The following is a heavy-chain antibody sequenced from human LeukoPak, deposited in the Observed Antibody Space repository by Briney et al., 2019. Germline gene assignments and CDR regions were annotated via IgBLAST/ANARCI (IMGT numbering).Heavy chain of an antibody. CDR2: ISGNAGST. D-gene: IGHD6-13*01. CDR3: ATRVSWDSRSAAPGSHYYFYYYMDV. CDR1: GFTFSSYA. Sequence: GGSLRLSCAASGFTFSSYAMSWVRQAPGKGLEWVSSISGNAGSTYYADSVKGRFTISRDNSKNTLYLQINSLRAEDTAVYYCATRVSWDSRSAAPGSHYYFYYYMDVWGNGTTVTISS. J-gene: IGHJ6*03. V-gene: IGHV3-23*01.